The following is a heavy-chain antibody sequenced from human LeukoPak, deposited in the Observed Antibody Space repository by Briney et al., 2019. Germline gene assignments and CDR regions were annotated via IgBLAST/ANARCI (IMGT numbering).Heavy chain of an antibody. CDR1: GGSFSGYY. J-gene: IGHJ4*02. V-gene: IGHV4-34*01. D-gene: IGHD6-13*01. Sequence: SETLSLTCAVYGGSFSGYYWSWIRQPPGKGLEWIGEINHSGSTNYNPSLKSRATISVDTSKNQFSLKLSSVTAADTAVYYCARGGIMAAAGLGHGYWGQGTLVTVSS. CDR3: ARGGIMAAAGLGHGY. CDR2: INHSGST.